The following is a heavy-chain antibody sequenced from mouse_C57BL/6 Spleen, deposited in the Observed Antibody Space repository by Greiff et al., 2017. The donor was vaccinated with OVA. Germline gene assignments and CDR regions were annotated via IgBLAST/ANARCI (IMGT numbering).Heavy chain of an antibody. D-gene: IGHD6-2*01. Sequence: QVQLQQSGAELARPGASVKMSCKASGYTFTSYTMHWVKQRPGQGLEWIGYINPSSGYTKYNQKFKDKATLTADKSSSTDYMQLSSLTSEDSAVYYCAREESLAMDYWGQGTSVTVSS. CDR2: INPSSGYT. V-gene: IGHV1-4*01. CDR1: GYTFTSYT. CDR3: AREESLAMDY. J-gene: IGHJ4*01.